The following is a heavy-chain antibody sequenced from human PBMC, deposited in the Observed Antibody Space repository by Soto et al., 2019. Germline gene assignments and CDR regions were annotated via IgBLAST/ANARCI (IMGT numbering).Heavy chain of an antibody. Sequence: SETLSLTCTVSGGSISRYYWSWIRQPPGKGLEWIGHIYYSGSSNYNPSLKSRVTISVDTSKNPFSLKLSSVTAADTAVYYCARGDARFLEWFQPPGYFDYWGQGTLVTVSS. CDR2: IYYSGSS. CDR1: GGSISRYY. J-gene: IGHJ4*02. V-gene: IGHV4-59*01. D-gene: IGHD3-3*01. CDR3: ARGDARFLEWFQPPGYFDY.